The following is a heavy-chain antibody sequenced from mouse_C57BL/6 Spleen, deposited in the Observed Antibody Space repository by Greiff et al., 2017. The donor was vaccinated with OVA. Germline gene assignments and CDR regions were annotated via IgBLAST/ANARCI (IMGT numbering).Heavy chain of an antibody. J-gene: IGHJ4*01. CDR3: ANLYDYYAMDY. D-gene: IGHD2-3*01. CDR1: GYTFTDYN. V-gene: IGHV1-18*01. CDR2: INPNNGGT. Sequence: EVQLQESGPELVKPGASVKIPCKASGYTFTDYNMDWVKQSHGKSLEWIGDINPNNGGTIYNQKFKGKATLTVDKSSSTAYMELRSLTSEDTAVYYCANLYDYYAMDYWGQGTPVTAS.